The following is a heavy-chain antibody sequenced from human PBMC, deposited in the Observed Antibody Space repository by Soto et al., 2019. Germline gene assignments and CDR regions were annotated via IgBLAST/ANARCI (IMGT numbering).Heavy chain of an antibody. D-gene: IGHD2-21*02. J-gene: IGHJ6*02. CDR1: GYIFTDHC. CDR2: ICPGYSNI. CDR3: AIRHYCRADCTINPDSSYGMDV. V-gene: IGHV5-51*01. Sequence: EVQVVQSGAEVKEPGESLKISCKGSGYIFTDHCIVWVRQMAGKGLEWVGIICPGYSNIIYSPSVQGQVTISADMSISTAYLQWSSLQASDTAIYYCAIRHYCRADCTINPDSSYGMDVWCQGTTVTVSS.